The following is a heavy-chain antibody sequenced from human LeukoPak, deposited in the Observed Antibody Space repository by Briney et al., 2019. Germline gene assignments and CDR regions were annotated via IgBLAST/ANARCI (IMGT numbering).Heavy chain of an antibody. CDR2: INHSGFT. Sequence: PSETLSLTCAVYGGSFSGYYWSWIRQPPGKRLEWMGEINHSGFTDYNPSLKSRVTISEDLSKNQFSLKLTSVTAADTAMYYCARSPPLYTSAYNRGWVWFDPWGQGTLVIVSS. CDR1: GGSFSGYY. V-gene: IGHV4-34*01. J-gene: IGHJ5*02. D-gene: IGHD2-8*01. CDR3: ARSPPLYTSAYNRGWVWFDP.